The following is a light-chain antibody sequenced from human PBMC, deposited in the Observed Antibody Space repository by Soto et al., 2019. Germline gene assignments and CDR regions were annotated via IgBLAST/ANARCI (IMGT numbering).Light chain of an antibody. CDR1: ISDVGGYNY. J-gene: IGLJ1*01. Sequence: QALLTQAASVSGSPGQSITISCTGTISDVGGYNYVSWYQQHPGKAPKLMIFEVSNRPSGVSNRFSGSKSGNTASLTISGLQTEDEADYYCTSYTSSFTHLFGTGTKVTVL. CDR3: TSYTSSFTHL. V-gene: IGLV2-14*01. CDR2: EVS.